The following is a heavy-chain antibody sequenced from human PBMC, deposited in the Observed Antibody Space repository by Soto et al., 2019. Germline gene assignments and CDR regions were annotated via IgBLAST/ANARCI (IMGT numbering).Heavy chain of an antibody. V-gene: IGHV3-64*01. Sequence: GGSLRLSCAASGFTLSGYAMDWVRQAPGKGLEYVTGISSNGVGTYYAKYVQGRFTISRDNSKNTVYLQMGSLRPEDIAVYYCARRARPDFYYMDVWGKGTTVTVSS. CDR2: ISSNGVGT. CDR1: GFTLSGYA. CDR3: ARRARPDFYYMDV. D-gene: IGHD6-6*01. J-gene: IGHJ6*03.